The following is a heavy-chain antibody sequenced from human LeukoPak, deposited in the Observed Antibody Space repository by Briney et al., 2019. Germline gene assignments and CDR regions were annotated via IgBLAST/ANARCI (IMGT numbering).Heavy chain of an antibody. CDR3: ARGEGGSYYWFDP. D-gene: IGHD1-26*01. J-gene: IGHJ5*02. CDR2: IYYSGST. Sequence: SETLSLTCTVSGGSISSGDYYWSWIRQPPGKGLEWIGYIYYSGSTYYNPSLKSRVTISEDTSKNQFSLKLSSVTAADTAVYYCARGEGGSYYWFDPWGQGTQVTVSS. CDR1: GGSISSGDYY. V-gene: IGHV4-30-4*08.